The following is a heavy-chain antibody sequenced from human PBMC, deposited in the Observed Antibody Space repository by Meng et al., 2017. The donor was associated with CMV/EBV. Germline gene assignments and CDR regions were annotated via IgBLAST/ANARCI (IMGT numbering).Heavy chain of an antibody. Sequence: IPLKESVPTLVKPTQTLTLTCTFSGFSLSTSGVGVGWIRQPPGNALEWLALIYWDDDKRYSPSLKSRLTITKDTSKNQVVLTMTNMDPVDTATYYCAHKGRRMAAAGINWFDPWGQGTLVTVSS. V-gene: IGHV2-5*02. CDR3: AHKGRRMAAAGINWFDP. D-gene: IGHD6-13*01. J-gene: IGHJ5*02. CDR1: GFSLSTSGVG. CDR2: IYWDDDK.